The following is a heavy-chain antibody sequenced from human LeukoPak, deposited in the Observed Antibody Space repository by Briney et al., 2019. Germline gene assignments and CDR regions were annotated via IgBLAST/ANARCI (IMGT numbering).Heavy chain of an antibody. D-gene: IGHD2-2*01. CDR1: GGTYSSYA. J-gene: IGHJ6*03. CDR2: IIPIFGTA. Sequence: SVKVSCKASGGTYSSYAISWVRQAPGQGLEWMGGIIPIFGTANYAQKFQGRVTITADESTSTAYMELSSLRSEDTAVYYCANLSPLVPVAPHYYYYMDVWGKGTTVTVSS. CDR3: ANLSPLVPVAPHYYYYMDV. V-gene: IGHV1-69*13.